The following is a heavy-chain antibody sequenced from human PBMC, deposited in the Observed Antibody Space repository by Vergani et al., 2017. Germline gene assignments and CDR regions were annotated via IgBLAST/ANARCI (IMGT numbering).Heavy chain of an antibody. CDR2: INYSGNT. V-gene: IGHV4-59*01. J-gene: IGHJ6*02. D-gene: IGHD2-15*01. CDR3: ARNTVVVAATDYYYYGMDV. Sequence: QVQLQESGPGLVKSSETLSLTCTVSGGSISFYYWSWIRQPPGKGLEWIGYINYSGNTNYNPSLQSRVTISVDTSKNQFSLNLSSVTAADTAVYYCARNTVVVAATDYYYYGMDVWGQGTTVTVSS. CDR1: GGSISFYY.